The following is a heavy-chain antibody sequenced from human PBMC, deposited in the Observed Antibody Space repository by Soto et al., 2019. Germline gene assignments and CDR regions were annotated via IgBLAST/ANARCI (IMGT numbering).Heavy chain of an antibody. CDR3: ARVGYSSSWSVYYYYYGMDV. D-gene: IGHD6-13*01. CDR1: GCSISSSNW. J-gene: IGHJ6*04. CDR2: IYHSGST. V-gene: IGHV4-4*02. Sequence: SDTLSLTCAVSGCSISSSNWWSWVRQPPGKGLEWIGEIYHSGSTNYNPSLKSRVTISVDKSKNQFSLKLSSVTAADTAVYYCARVGYSSSWSVYYYYYGMDVWGKGTTVTVSS.